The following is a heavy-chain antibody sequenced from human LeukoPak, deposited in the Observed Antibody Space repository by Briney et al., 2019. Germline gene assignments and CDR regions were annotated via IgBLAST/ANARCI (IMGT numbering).Heavy chain of an antibody. D-gene: IGHD3-10*01. J-gene: IGHJ4*02. CDR3: ARTYYYGSGSYSLHPTLFDY. CDR1: GFTFSDYY. CDR2: ISSSGSTI. Sequence: GGSLRLSCAASGFTFSDYYMTWIRQAPGKGLECISYISSSGSTIYYADSVKGRFTISRDNAKNSLYLQMNSLRAEDTAVYYCARTYYYGSGSYSLHPTLFDYWGQGTLVTVSS. V-gene: IGHV3-11*01.